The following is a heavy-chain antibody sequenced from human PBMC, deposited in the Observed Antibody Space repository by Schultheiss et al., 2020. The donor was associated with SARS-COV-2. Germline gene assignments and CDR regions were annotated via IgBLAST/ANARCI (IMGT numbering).Heavy chain of an antibody. CDR2: INPNSGGT. CDR1: GYTFTGYY. D-gene: IGHD6-13*01. V-gene: IGHV1-2*02. J-gene: IGHJ5*02. Sequence: ASVKVSCKASGYTFTGYYMHWVRQAPGQGLEWMGWINPNSGGTNYAQKFQGRVTMTRDTSISTAYMELSRLRSDDTAVYYCARDQIVRQQLYTIWFDPWGQGTLVTVSS. CDR3: ARDQIVRQQLYTIWFDP.